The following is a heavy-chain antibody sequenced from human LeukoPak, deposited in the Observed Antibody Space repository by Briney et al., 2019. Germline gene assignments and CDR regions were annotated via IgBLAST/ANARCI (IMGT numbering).Heavy chain of an antibody. CDR3: ARDFHYDSSGYGDY. V-gene: IGHV3-21*01. CDR1: GLTFSSYS. J-gene: IGHJ4*02. CDR2: ISSSSSYI. D-gene: IGHD3-22*01. Sequence: GGSLRLSCAASGLTFSSYSMNWVRQAPGKGLEWVSSISSSSSYIYYADSVKGRFTISRDNAKNSLYLQMNSLRAEDTAVYYCARDFHYDSSGYGDYWGQGTLVTVSS.